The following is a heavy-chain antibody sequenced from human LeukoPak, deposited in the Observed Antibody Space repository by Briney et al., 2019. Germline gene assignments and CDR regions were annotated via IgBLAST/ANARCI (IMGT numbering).Heavy chain of an antibody. Sequence: GGSLRLSCAASGFTFSSYAMSWVRQAPGKGLEWVSAISGSGGSTYYADSVKGRFTISRDNSKNTLYLQMNSMRAEDTAVYYCARDLVEYHYYYYYMDVWGKGTTVTVSS. CDR1: GFTFSSYA. D-gene: IGHD2-2*01. CDR3: ARDLVEYHYYYYYMDV. J-gene: IGHJ6*03. CDR2: ISGSGGST. V-gene: IGHV3-23*01.